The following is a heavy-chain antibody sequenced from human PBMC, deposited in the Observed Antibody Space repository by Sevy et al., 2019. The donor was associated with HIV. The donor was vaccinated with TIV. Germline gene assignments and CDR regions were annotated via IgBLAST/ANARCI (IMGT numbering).Heavy chain of an antibody. J-gene: IGHJ4*02. CDR1: GFTFSKYS. CDR2: FSFGCGEI. CDR3: AREGCTKPHDY. D-gene: IGHD2-8*01. V-gene: IGHV3-23*01. Sequence: GGSLRLSCAASGFTFSKYSMSWVRQPPGKGLEWVSTFSFGCGEINYADSVKGRFTISRDNSKSSVYLQMNNLRPEGTAVYYCAREGCTKPHDYWGQGTLVTVSS.